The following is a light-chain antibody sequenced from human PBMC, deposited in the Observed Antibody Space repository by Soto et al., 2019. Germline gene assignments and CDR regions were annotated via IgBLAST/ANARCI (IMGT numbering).Light chain of an antibody. CDR1: QSVSSSY. CDR3: HKYGCSPRT. V-gene: IGKV3-20*01. J-gene: IGKJ1*01. CDR2: GAS. Sequence: EIVLTPSPGTLSLSPGERATLSCRASQSVSSSYLAWYQQKPGQSPRLLIYGASSRATGIPDRFSGSGSGTDFTLTISRLEPEDVAVYYCHKYGCSPRTCGQGPMAEIK.